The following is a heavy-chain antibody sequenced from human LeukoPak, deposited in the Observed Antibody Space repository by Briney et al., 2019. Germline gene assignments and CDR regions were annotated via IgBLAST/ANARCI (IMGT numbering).Heavy chain of an antibody. CDR3: ARAMIWFGELLPDY. D-gene: IGHD3-10*01. J-gene: IGHJ4*02. Sequence: GGSLRLSSAASGFTFSSYWMSWVRQAPGKGLEWVANIKQDGSEKYYVDSVKGRFTISRDNAKNSLYLQMNSLRAEDTAVYYCARAMIWFGELLPDYWGQGTLVTVSS. CDR1: GFTFSSYW. CDR2: IKQDGSEK. V-gene: IGHV3-7*01.